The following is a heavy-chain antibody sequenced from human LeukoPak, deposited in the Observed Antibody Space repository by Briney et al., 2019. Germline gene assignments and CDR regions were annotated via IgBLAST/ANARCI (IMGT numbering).Heavy chain of an antibody. D-gene: IGHD6-13*01. V-gene: IGHV1-2*02. CDR3: ARDLGGYSSSWYDY. CDR2: INPNSGGT. Sequence: ASVTVSCKASGYTFTSYYMHWVRQAPGQGLEWMGWINPNSGGTNYALKVQGRVTMTRDTSISTAYMELSRLRSGDTAVCYFARDLGGYSSSWYDYWGQGTLVTVSS. J-gene: IGHJ4*02. CDR1: GYTFTSYY.